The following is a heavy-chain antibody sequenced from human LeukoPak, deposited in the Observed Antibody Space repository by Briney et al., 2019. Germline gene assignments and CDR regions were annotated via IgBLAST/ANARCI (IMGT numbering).Heavy chain of an antibody. CDR3: ARDGSYGSGSYCLDY. CDR2: ISSSSSTI. V-gene: IGHV3-48*04. Sequence: GGSLRLSCAASGFTFSSYSMNWVRQAPGKGLEWVSYISSSSSTIYYADSVKGRFTISRDNAKSTLYLQMNSLRAEDTAVYYCARDGSYGSGSYCLDYWGQGTLVTVSS. D-gene: IGHD3-10*01. J-gene: IGHJ4*02. CDR1: GFTFSSYS.